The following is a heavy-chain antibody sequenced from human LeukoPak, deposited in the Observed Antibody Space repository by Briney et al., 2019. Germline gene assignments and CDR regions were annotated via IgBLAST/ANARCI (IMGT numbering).Heavy chain of an antibody. V-gene: IGHV4-31*03. D-gene: IGHD6-19*01. CDR1: GGSISSGGYY. J-gene: IGHJ5*02. Sequence: SQTLSLTCTVSGGSISSGGYYWSWIRQHPGKCLEWIGYIYYSGSTYYNPSLKCRLTISVDTSKNQFSLKLSSVTAADTAVYYCARVPFGSSGWHDHWGQGTLVTVSS. CDR2: IYYSGST. CDR3: ARVPFGSSGWHDH.